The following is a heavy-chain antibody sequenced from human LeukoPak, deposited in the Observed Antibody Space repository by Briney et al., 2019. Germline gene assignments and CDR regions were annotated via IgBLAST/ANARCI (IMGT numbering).Heavy chain of an antibody. CDR3: ARLSGYSSGHYYSDY. V-gene: IGHV4-31*03. CDR2: IYYSGNT. Sequence: SETLSLTCTVSGGSISSGGYYWSWIRQHPGKGLEWIGYIYYSGNTYYNPSLKSRVTISVDTSKNQFSLKLSSVTAADTAVYYCARLSGYSSGHYYSDYWGQGTLVTVSS. CDR1: GGSISSGGYY. J-gene: IGHJ4*02. D-gene: IGHD3-22*01.